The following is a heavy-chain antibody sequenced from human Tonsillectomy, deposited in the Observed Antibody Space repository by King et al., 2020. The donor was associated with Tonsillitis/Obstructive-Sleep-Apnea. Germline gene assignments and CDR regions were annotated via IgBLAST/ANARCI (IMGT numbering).Heavy chain of an antibody. CDR1: GYTFTGYY. V-gene: IGHV1-2*02. J-gene: IGHJ5*02. D-gene: IGHD2-21*02. CDR2: INPNSGDT. CDR3: ARDRPGCGGDCFPWFDP. Sequence: QLVQSGAEVKKPGASVKVSCKASGYTFTGYYMHWVRQAPGQGLEWMGWINPNSGDTDYAQKFQGRVTMTRDTSISTAYMELSRLRSDDTAVYYCARDRPGCGGDCFPWFDPWGQGTLVTVSS.